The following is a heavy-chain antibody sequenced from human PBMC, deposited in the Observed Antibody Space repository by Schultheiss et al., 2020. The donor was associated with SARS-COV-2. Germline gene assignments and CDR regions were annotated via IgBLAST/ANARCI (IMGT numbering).Heavy chain of an antibody. CDR3: ARDPPYYYDSSGYYSPSYYFDY. V-gene: IGHV3-66*01. CDR1: GFTVSSNY. CDR2: IYSGGST. Sequence: GGSLRLSCAASGFTVSSNYMSWVRQAPGKGLEWVSVIYSGGSTYYADSVKGRFTISRDNSKNTLYLQMNSLRDEDTAVYYCARDPPYYYDSSGYYSPSYYFDYWGQGTLVTVSS. J-gene: IGHJ4*02. D-gene: IGHD3-22*01.